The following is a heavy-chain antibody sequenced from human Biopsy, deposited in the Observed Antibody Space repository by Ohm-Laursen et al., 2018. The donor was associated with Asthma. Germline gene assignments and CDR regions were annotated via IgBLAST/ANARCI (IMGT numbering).Heavy chain of an antibody. Sequence: SLRLSCTASGFAVSRDHMFWVRQAPGKGLEWVSVIYSGGTSHTADSVRGRFTVSRDYSKNTLYLQMHSLRAEDTAVYYCARGDSSNWSHYYFDYWGQGTLVTVSS. V-gene: IGHV3-53*01. CDR2: IYSGGTS. CDR1: GFAVSRDH. J-gene: IGHJ4*02. CDR3: ARGDSSNWSHYYFDY. D-gene: IGHD3-22*01.